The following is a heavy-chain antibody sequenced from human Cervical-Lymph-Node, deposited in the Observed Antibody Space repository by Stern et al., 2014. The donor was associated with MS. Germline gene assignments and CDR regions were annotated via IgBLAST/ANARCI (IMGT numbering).Heavy chain of an antibody. CDR3: ARGDSEAPIYYFDY. D-gene: IGHD2-21*01. Sequence: QVQLVQSGAEVKKPGSSVKVSCQTSGGTFSTFAIGWVRQAPRQGLEWMGGITPLFDATNYAQKFQGRLTITADESTRTAYMELSSLRPDDTAMYYCARGDSEAPIYYFDYWGQGTLVTVSS. CDR1: GGTFSTFA. J-gene: IGHJ4*02. CDR2: ITPLFDAT. V-gene: IGHV1-69*01.